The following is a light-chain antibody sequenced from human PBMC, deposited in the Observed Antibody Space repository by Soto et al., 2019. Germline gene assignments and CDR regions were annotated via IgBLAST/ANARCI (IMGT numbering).Light chain of an antibody. CDR2: QIS. CDR1: RSLLHSDGNTY. V-gene: IGKV2-24*01. J-gene: IGKJ1*01. CDR3: MQSLQLRT. Sequence: DIVLTQIRLSSPVTLGQPASFSCRSSRSLLHSDGNTYLSWLHQRPGQPPRLLIYQISKRLSGVPDRFSGSGAGTSFTLKISRVEAQDVGIYFCMQSLQLRTFGQGTKVDIK.